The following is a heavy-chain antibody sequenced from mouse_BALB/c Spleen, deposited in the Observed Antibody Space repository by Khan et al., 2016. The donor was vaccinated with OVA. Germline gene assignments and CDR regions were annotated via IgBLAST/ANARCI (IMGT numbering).Heavy chain of an antibody. D-gene: IGHD1-1*01. CDR2: IAPGSGSS. Sequence: DLVKPGASVKLSCKASGYTFTSYWINWIKQRPGPGLEWIGRIAPGSGSSSYNEMFKGKETLPLDTSSSTAYIRLSSRSSEDSAFYFCARENYYGRTCYAMDYCAQGTSVTVSS. CDR3: ARENYYGRTCYAMDY. J-gene: IGHJ4*01. CDR1: GYTFTSYW. V-gene: IGHV1S41*01.